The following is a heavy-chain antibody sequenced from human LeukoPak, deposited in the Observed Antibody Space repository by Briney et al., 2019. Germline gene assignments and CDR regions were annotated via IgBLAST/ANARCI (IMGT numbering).Heavy chain of an antibody. Sequence: GGSLRLSCAASGFTFSSYAMSWVRLAPGKGLEWDSTISGNGRSTYYGDSVKGRFTISRDNSKNTLSLQMNSLRAEDTAVYYCAKEYYVLLVYALGGSFDYWGRGTLVTVSS. J-gene: IGHJ4*02. CDR2: ISGNGRST. V-gene: IGHV3-23*01. CDR3: AKEYYVLLVYALGGSFDY. CDR1: GFTFSSYA. D-gene: IGHD2-8*02.